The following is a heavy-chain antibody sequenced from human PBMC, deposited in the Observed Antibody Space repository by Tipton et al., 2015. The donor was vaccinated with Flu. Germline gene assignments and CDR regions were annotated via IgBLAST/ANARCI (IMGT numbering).Heavy chain of an antibody. CDR1: GGSFSGYY. CDR2: INHSGST. V-gene: IGHV4-34*01. D-gene: IGHD3-10*01. CDR3: ARGVLWFGESQYYGMDV. Sequence: TLSLTCAVYGGSFSGYYWSWIRQPPGKGLEWIGEINHSGSTNYNPSLKSRVTISVDTSKNQFSLKLSSVTAADTAVYYCARGVLWFGESQYYGMDVWGQGTTVTVSS. J-gene: IGHJ6*02.